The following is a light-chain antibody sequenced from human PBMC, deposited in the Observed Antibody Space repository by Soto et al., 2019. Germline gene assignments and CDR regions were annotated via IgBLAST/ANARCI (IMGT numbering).Light chain of an antibody. Sequence: QSALTQPPSASGSPGQSVTISCTGTISDVGGHTYVSWYQQHPGKAPKLIIYDVSKRSSGVPDRFSGSKSGNTASLTVSGLQTEDEADYYCSSYAGSNNLLFGGGTKLTVL. CDR2: DVS. V-gene: IGLV2-8*01. CDR1: ISDVGGHTY. J-gene: IGLJ2*01. CDR3: SSYAGSNNLL.